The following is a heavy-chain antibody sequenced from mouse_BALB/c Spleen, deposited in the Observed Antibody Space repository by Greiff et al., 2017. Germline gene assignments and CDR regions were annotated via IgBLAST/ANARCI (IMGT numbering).Heavy chain of an antibody. V-gene: IGHV1S56*01. CDR1: GYTFTSYY. D-gene: IGHD3-2*01. J-gene: IGHJ3*01. CDR3: ASKGERQPGFAY. CDR2: IYPGNVNT. Sequence: VQLQQSGPELVKPGASVRISCKASGYTFTSYYIHWVKQRPGQGLEWIGWIYPGNVNTKYNEKFKGKATLTADKSSSTAYMQLSSLTSEDSAVYFCASKGERQPGFAYWGQGTLVTVSA.